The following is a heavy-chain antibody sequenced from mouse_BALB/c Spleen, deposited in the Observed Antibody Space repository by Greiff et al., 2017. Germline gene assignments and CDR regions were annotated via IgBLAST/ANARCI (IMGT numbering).Heavy chain of an antibody. D-gene: IGHD1-1*01. CDR2: INPSTGYT. Sequence: QVQLQESGAELAKPGASVKMSCKASGYTFTSYWMHWVQQRPGQGLEWIGYINPSTGYTEYNQKFKDKATLTADKSSSTAYMQLSSLTSEDSAVYYCARTDYYDRSYWGQGTTLTVSS. CDR3: ARTDYYDRSY. CDR1: GYTFTSYW. J-gene: IGHJ2*01. V-gene: IGHV1-7*01.